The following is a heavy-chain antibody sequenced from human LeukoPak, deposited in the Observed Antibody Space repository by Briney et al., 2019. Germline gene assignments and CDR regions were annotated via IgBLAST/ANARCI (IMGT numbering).Heavy chain of an antibody. V-gene: IGHV3-23*01. D-gene: IGHD3-22*01. Sequence: GGSLRLSCAASGFTFSSYAMSWVRQAPGKGREWGSAISGSGGSTYYADSVKGRFTISRDNSKNTLYLQMNSLRAEDTAVYYCAHSYYYDSSGYYYVAEDYWGQGTLVTVSS. CDR3: AHSYYYDSSGYYYVAEDY. J-gene: IGHJ4*02. CDR2: ISGSGGST. CDR1: GFTFSSYA.